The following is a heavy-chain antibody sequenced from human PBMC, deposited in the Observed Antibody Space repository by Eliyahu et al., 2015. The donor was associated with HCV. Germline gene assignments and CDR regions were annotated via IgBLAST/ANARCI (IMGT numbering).Heavy chain of an antibody. CDR1: GYNFINYY. CDR3: ARDQFLTVGAQAFDI. CDR2: MNPDPDRT. Sequence: QVHLVQSGAEVKKPGASVKVSCKAFGYNFINYYIHWVRQAPGQGLEWMGFMNPDPDRTTYAQKFQGRVTMTRDMSARTVYMKLSGLKSEDTAIYYCARDQFLTVGAQAFDIWGQGTVVTVSS. J-gene: IGHJ3*02. D-gene: IGHD3-9*01. V-gene: IGHV1-46*01.